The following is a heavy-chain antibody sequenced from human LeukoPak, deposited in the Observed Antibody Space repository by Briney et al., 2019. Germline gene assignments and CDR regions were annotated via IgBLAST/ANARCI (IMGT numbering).Heavy chain of an antibody. CDR1: GGSISSYY. CDR2: IYYSGST. CDR3: ARVFCSSTSCYYLDEDAFDI. Sequence: SETLSLTCTVSGGSISSYYWSWIRQPPGKGLEWIGYIYYSGSTNYNPSLKSRVTISVDTSKNQFSLKLSSVTAADTAVYYCARVFCSSTSCYYLDEDAFDIWGQGTMVTVSS. J-gene: IGHJ3*02. V-gene: IGHV4-59*01. D-gene: IGHD2-2*01.